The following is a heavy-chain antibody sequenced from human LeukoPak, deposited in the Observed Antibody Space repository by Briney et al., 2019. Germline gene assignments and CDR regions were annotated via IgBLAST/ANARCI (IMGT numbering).Heavy chain of an antibody. CDR2: MNPNSGNT. CDR3: ARAPDCGGDCYSGYYYYYYMDV. Sequence: ASVKVSCKDSGYTFTSYDINWVRQATGQGLEWMGWMNPNSGNTGYAQKFQGRVTMTRNTYISTAYMELSSLRSEDTAVYYCARAPDCGGDCYSGYYYYYYMDVWGKGTTVTVSS. D-gene: IGHD2-21*01. J-gene: IGHJ6*03. CDR1: GYTFTSYD. V-gene: IGHV1-8*01.